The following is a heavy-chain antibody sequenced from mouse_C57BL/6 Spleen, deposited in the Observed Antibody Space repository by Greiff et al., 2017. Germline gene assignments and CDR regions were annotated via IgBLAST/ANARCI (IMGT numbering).Heavy chain of an antibody. V-gene: IGHV5-9-1*02. CDR2: ISSGGDYI. Sequence: EVKLMESGEGLVKPGGSLKLSCAASGFTFSSYAMSWVRQTPEKRLEWVAYISSGGDYIYYADTVKGRFTISRDNARNTLYLQMSSLKSEDTAMYYCTREDWDWYFAVWGTGTTVTVSA. CDR3: TREDWDWYFAV. CDR1: GFTFSSYA. D-gene: IGHD4-1*01. J-gene: IGHJ1*03.